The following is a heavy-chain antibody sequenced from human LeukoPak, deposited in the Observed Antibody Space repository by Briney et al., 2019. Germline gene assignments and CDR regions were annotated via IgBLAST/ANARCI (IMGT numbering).Heavy chain of an antibody. V-gene: IGHV3-48*03. D-gene: IGHD6-13*01. CDR3: ARDFGSSSWFDY. Sequence: GGSLRLSCAASGFTFSSYEMHWVRQAPGKGLEWVSYISSSDSTIYYADSVKGRFTISRDNAKNSLYLQMNSLRAEDTAVYYCARDFGSSSWFDYWGQGTLVTVSS. CDR1: GFTFSSYE. CDR2: ISSSDSTI. J-gene: IGHJ4*02.